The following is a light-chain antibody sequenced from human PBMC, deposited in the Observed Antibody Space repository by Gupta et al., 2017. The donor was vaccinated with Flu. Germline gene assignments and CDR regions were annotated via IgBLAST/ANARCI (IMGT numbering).Light chain of an antibody. CDR3: SSYWTDITQVFGIAQV. CDR1: DY. CDR2: GVI. J-gene: IGLJ1*01. Sequence: DYVSWYQQHPGKAPKLIISGVINRRSGVSNRFSGSKSGNTASLIISGLQAEDEAEYYCSSYWTDITQVFGIAQVFGTGTQVIVL. V-gene: IGLV2-14*01.